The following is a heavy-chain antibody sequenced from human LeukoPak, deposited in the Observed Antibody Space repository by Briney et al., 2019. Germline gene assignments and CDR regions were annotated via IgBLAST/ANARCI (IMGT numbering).Heavy chain of an antibody. CDR2: IYTSGSI. Sequence: SETLSLTCTVSGGSISVYYWSWIRQPAGKGLASIGRIYTSGSINYNPSLKSRVAISVDTSKNQFSLRLRSVTAADTAVYFCARVDVAGYFDHWGQGTPVTVSS. J-gene: IGHJ4*02. CDR1: GGSISVYY. D-gene: IGHD6-19*01. CDR3: ARVDVAGYFDH. V-gene: IGHV4-4*07.